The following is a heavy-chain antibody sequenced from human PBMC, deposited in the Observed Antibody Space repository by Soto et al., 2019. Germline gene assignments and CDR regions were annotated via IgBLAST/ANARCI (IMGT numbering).Heavy chain of an antibody. J-gene: IGHJ6*04. D-gene: IGHD2-2*03. CDR3: ARLNGYCISTNCHGYYGMDV. CDR1: GGSGGAIGDC. V-gene: IGHV4-39*01. CDR2: IYSSENT. Sequence: ASLTLCLSCSVAGGSGGAIGDCCGCNRQSPWKGLEWIGTIYSSENTYYNPSLLSRVTISVDTSKNEFSLRLSSVTAADTAVYYCARLNGYCISTNCHGYYGMDVWGKGTTVTVS.